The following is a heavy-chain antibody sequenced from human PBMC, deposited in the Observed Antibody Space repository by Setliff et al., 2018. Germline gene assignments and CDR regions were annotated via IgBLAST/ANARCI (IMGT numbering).Heavy chain of an antibody. CDR2: IDPSGDYT. V-gene: IGHV1-46*01. CDR1: GGTFSRSA. D-gene: IGHD6-13*01. Sequence: ASVKVSCKASGGTFSRSAISWVRQAPGQGLEWMGIIDPSGDYTNYAQKFQGRVTMTRDTSTTTVYMELSSLRSDDTAVYYCARYPGIAAAVYSDYWGQGTLVTVSS. CDR3: ARYPGIAAAVYSDY. J-gene: IGHJ4*02.